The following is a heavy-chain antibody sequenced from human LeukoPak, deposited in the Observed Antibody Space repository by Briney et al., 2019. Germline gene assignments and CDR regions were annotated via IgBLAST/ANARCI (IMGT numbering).Heavy chain of an antibody. V-gene: IGHV4-59*01. Sequence: SATLSLTCTVSGGSISGSYWSWIRQPPGKGLEWIGYIYYSGSTNYNPSLKSRVTISVDTSKNQFSLKLSSVTAADTAVYYCARGAGRPDYWGQGTLVTVSS. CDR2: IYYSGST. J-gene: IGHJ4*02. CDR1: GGSISGSY. CDR3: ARGAGRPDY.